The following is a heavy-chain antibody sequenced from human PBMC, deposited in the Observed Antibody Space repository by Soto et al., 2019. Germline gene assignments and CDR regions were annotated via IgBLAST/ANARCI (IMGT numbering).Heavy chain of an antibody. CDR2: IDPSDSQT. V-gene: IGHV5-10-1*01. CDR1: GYSFAGYW. Sequence: GESLKISCKGSGYSFAGYWITWVRQKPGKGLEWMGRIDPSDSQTYYSPSFRGHVTISATKSITTVFLQWSSLRGSDTAMYYCASQIYDSDTGPNFQYYFDSWGQGTPVTVSS. CDR3: ASQIYDSDTGPNFQYYFDS. J-gene: IGHJ4*02. D-gene: IGHD3-22*01.